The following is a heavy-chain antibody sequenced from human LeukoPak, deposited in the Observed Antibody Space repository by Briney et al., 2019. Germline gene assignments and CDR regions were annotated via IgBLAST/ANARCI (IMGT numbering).Heavy chain of an antibody. CDR3: ARDPKTYYYDSSGYPVC. CDR1: GFTFSSYS. CDR2: ISSSSSYI. J-gene: IGHJ4*02. Sequence: PGGSLRLSCAASGFTFSSYSMNWVRQAPGKGLGWVSSISSSSSYIYYADSVKGRFTISRDNAKNSLYLQMNSLRAEDTAVYYCARDPKTYYYDSSGYPVCWGQGTLVTVSS. D-gene: IGHD3-22*01. V-gene: IGHV3-21*01.